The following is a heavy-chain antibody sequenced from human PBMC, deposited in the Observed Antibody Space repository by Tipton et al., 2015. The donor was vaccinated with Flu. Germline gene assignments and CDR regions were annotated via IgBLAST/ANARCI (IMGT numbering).Heavy chain of an antibody. CDR3: ARSGGDYGGNSGRFDY. V-gene: IGHV3-7*01. CDR2: IKQDGSEK. CDR1: GFTFSSYW. J-gene: IGHJ4*02. Sequence: SLRLSCAASGFTFSSYWMSWVRQAPGKGLEWVANIKQDGSEKYYVDPVKGRFTISRDNAKNSLYLQMNSLRAEDTAVYYCARSGGDYGGNSGRFDYWGQGTLVTVSS. D-gene: IGHD4-23*01.